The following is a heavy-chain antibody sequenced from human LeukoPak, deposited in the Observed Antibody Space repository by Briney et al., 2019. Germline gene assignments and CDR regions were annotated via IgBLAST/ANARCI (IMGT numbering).Heavy chain of an antibody. CDR1: GGSISSSSYY. V-gene: IGHV4-39*01. J-gene: IGHJ5*02. CDR2: IYYSGST. CDR3: ARSAAYYDFWSGISFDP. Sequence: SETLSLTCTVSGGSISSSSYYWGWIRQPPGKGLEWIGSIYYSGSTYYNPSLKSRVTISVDTFKNQFSLKLSSVTAADTAVYYCARSAAYYDFWSGISFDPWGQGTLVTVSS. D-gene: IGHD3-3*01.